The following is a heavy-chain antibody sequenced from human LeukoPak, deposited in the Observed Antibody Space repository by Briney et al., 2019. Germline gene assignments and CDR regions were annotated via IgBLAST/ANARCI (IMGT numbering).Heavy chain of an antibody. D-gene: IGHD3-10*01. V-gene: IGHV1-18*01. CDR1: GYTFTSYG. J-gene: IGHJ4*02. Sequence: ASVKVSCKASGYTFTSYGISWVRQAPGQGLEWMGWISAYNGNTNYARKLQGRVTMSTDTSTNTAYMELRSLRSDDTAVYYCAKDLNMYVNFRGSGAFDYWGQGTLVTVSS. CDR3: AKDLNMYVNFRGSGAFDY. CDR2: ISAYNGNT.